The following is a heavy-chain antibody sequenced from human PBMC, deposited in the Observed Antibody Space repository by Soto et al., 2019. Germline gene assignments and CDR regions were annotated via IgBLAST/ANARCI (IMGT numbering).Heavy chain of an antibody. CDR3: AHKGGYFDWLPHFDY. Sequence: QITLKESGPTLVKPTQTLTLTCTFSGFSLCTSGVGVGWIRQPPGKALEWLALIYWDDDKRYSPSLKSRLTITKDTSKNQVVLTMTNMDPVDTATYYCAHKGGYFDWLPHFDYWGQGTLVTVSS. CDR2: IYWDDDK. CDR1: GFSLCTSGVG. J-gene: IGHJ4*02. V-gene: IGHV2-5*02. D-gene: IGHD3-9*01.